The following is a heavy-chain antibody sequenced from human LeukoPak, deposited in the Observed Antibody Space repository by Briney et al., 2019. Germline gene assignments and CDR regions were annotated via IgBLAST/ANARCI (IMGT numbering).Heavy chain of an antibody. V-gene: IGHV1-2*02. Sequence: ASVKVSCKAPGYTFTGYYIHWVRQAPGQGLEWMGWINPNSGGTNYAQKFQGRVTVTRDTSISTASMELSSLRSDDTAVYYCARGHVVTTLDFWGQGTLVTVSS. J-gene: IGHJ4*02. D-gene: IGHD4-17*01. CDR1: GYTFTGYY. CDR3: ARGHVVTTLDF. CDR2: INPNSGGT.